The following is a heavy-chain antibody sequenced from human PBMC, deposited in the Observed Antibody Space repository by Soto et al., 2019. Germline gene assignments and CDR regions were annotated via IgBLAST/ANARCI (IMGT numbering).Heavy chain of an antibody. Sequence: QVQLVQSGTEVKKPGSSVQVSCKASGGSLSNYLITWVRQAPGQGLEWMGEIIPIFGTSNSAQRFQGRVTITAVESTSTVYMELSNMRSEDTAVYYCARGGVDTVTFDYWGQGPLVTVTS. V-gene: IGHV1-69*01. CDR3: ARGGVDTVTFDY. CDR2: IIPIFGTS. D-gene: IGHD5-18*01. CDR1: GGSLSNYL. J-gene: IGHJ4*02.